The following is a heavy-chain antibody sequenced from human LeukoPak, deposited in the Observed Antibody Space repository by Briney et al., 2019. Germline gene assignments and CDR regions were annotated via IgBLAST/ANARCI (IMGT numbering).Heavy chain of an antibody. CDR2: ISYDGSNK. CDR1: GFTFSSYG. Sequence: PGGSLRLSCAASGFTFSSYGMHWVRQAPGKGLEWVAVISYDGSNKYYADSVKGRFTISRDNSKNTLYLQMNSLRAEDTAVYYCAKRDTTYWGQGTLVTVSS. V-gene: IGHV3-30*18. CDR3: AKRDTTY. D-gene: IGHD1-26*01. J-gene: IGHJ4*02.